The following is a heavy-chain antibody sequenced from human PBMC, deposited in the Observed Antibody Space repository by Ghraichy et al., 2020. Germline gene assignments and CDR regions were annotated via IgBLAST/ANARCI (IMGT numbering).Heavy chain of an antibody. D-gene: IGHD1-26*01. V-gene: IGHV3-23*01. CDR1: GFTFSSYA. CDR3: AKIFHSASDSVSSVY. CDR2: VGTTGVST. J-gene: IGHJ4*02. Sequence: GESLNISCAASGFTFSSYAMSWVRQAPGKGLEWVSSVGTTGVSTYYADSVRGRFTISRDNSKNTLSLQMNSLRAEDTAVYYCAKIFHSASDSVSSVYWGQGTLVTVSS.